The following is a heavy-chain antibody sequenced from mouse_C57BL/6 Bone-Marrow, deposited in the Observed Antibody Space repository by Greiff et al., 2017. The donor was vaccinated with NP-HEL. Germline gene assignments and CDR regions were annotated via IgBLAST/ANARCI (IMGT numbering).Heavy chain of an antibody. CDR3: ASTAQALRFAY. CDR2: IDPSDSYT. Sequence: QVQLQQPGAELVKPGASVKLSCKASGYTFTSYWMQWVKQRPGQGLEWIGEIDPSDSYTNYNQKFKGKATLTVDTSSSTAYMQLSSLTSEDSAVYYCASTAQALRFAYWGQGTLVTVSA. J-gene: IGHJ3*01. D-gene: IGHD3-2*02. V-gene: IGHV1-50*01. CDR1: GYTFTSYW.